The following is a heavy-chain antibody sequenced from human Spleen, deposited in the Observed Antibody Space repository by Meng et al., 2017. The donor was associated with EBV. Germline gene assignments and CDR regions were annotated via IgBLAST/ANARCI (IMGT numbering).Heavy chain of an antibody. V-gene: IGHV3-30*18. J-gene: IGHJ5*02. CDR2: IPSDASHNK. CDR3: AKDLSGRFDP. CDR1: GFAFNSYA. Sequence: VRLVGSGGGLVKPGGSLRPSCAASGFAFNSYAIHWVRQAPGKGPEWVAIIPSDASHNKYYADSVKGRFTISRDNSKNTLYLQMNSLKIEDTAVYYCAKDLSGRFDPWGQGTLVTVSS. D-gene: IGHD1-14*01.